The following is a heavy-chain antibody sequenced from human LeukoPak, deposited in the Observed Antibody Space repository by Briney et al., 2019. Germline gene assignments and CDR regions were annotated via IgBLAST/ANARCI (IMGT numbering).Heavy chain of an antibody. CDR3: ARVVGATSFDF. CDR2: IYSSGTT. V-gene: IGHV4-4*07. J-gene: IGHJ4*02. D-gene: IGHD1-26*01. CDR1: GGSISSSY. Sequence: SETLSLTCSVSGGSISSSYWSWIRQPAGKGLEWIGRIYSSGTTNYNPSLKSRVTISVDTSKNQFSLKLSSVTAADTAVYYCARVVGATSFDFWGQGTLVTVSS.